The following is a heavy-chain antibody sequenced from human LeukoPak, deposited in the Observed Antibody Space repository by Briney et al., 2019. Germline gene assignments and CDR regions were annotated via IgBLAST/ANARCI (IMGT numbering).Heavy chain of an antibody. V-gene: IGHV4-39*07. CDR2: IYYSGST. Sequence: SETLSLTCTVSGGSISSSSYYWGWIRRPPGKGLEWIGSIYYSGSTNYNPSLKSRVTISVDTSKNQFSLKLSSVTAADTAVYYCARVVCSGGSCHPSSWGQGTLVTVSS. CDR1: GGSISSSSYY. D-gene: IGHD2-15*01. J-gene: IGHJ4*02. CDR3: ARVVCSGGSCHPSS.